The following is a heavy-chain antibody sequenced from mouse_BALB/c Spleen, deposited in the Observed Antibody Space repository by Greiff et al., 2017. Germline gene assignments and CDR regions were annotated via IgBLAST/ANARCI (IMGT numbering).Heavy chain of an antibody. V-gene: IGHV1-80*01. D-gene: IGHD2-1*01. CDR2: IYPGDGDT. J-gene: IGHJ4*01. CDR3: ARYGNTEGDY. Sequence: VQLQQSGAELVRPGSSVKISCKASGYAFSSYWMNWVKQRPGQGLEWIGQIYPGDGDTNYNGKFKGKATLTADKSSSTAYMQLSSLTSGDSAVYFCARYGNTEGDYWGQGTSVTVSS. CDR1: GYAFSSYW.